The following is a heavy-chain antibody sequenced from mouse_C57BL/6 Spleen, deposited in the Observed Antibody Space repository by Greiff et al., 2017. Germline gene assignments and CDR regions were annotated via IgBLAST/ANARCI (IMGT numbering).Heavy chain of an antibody. J-gene: IGHJ1*03. Sequence: DVMLVESGGDLVKPGGSLKLSCAASGFTFSSYGMSWVRQTPDKRLEWVATISSGGSYTYYPDSVKGRFTITRDNAKNTLYLQMSSLKSEDTAMYYCARQREGWYFDVWGTGTTVTVSS. CDR3: ARQREGWYFDV. CDR1: GFTFSSYG. CDR2: ISSGGSYT. V-gene: IGHV5-6*02.